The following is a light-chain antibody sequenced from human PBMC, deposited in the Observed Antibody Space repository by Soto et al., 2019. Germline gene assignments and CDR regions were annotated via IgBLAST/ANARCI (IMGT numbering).Light chain of an antibody. V-gene: IGKV1-5*01. Sequence: DIQMTQSPATLSAAVGDRVAITCLASQSISSWLAWYQQKPGKAPKLLIYDASSLESGVPSRFSGSGSGTEFTLTISSLQPDDFATYYCQQYNSYSYTFGQGTKVDIK. CDR1: QSISSW. CDR3: QQYNSYSYT. J-gene: IGKJ2*01. CDR2: DAS.